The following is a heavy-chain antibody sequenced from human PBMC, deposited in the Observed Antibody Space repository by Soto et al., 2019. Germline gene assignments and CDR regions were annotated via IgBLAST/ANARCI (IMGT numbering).Heavy chain of an antibody. V-gene: IGHV1-2*04. D-gene: IGHD5-12*01. CDR3: ARESGGATATLDYYYFYMDV. CDR1: GDRFTDYY. J-gene: IGHJ6*03. CDR2: TNPNSGVT. Sequence: QVQLVQSGAEVKEPGASVTVSCRASGDRFTDYYMHWVRQAPGQGLESMGWTNPNSGVTKYAQKFQGWVTMARDTSIRTVYMQLRRLRFDDTAIYYCARESGGATATLDYYYFYMDVWGTGTTVTVSS.